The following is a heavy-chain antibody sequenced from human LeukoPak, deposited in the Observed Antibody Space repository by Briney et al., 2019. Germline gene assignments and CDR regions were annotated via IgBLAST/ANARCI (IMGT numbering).Heavy chain of an antibody. V-gene: IGHV1-69*05. CDR2: IIPIFGTA. Sequence: ASVKVSCKASGGTFSSYAISWGRQAPGQGLEWMGGIIPIFGTANYAQKFQGRVTMTRDMSTSTVYMELSSLRPEGTAVYYCARDPPRVGATPFDYWGQGTLVTVSS. D-gene: IGHD1-26*01. CDR3: ARDPPRVGATPFDY. J-gene: IGHJ4*02. CDR1: GGTFSSYA.